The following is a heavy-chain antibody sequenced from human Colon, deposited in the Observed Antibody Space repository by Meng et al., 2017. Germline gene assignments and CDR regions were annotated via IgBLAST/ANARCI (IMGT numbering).Heavy chain of an antibody. D-gene: IGHD5-18*01. CDR1: GSFISSGGCY. CDR2: IYYTGNT. J-gene: IGHJ4*02. Sequence: QVPLDAWGPSLVKPSQTLSLTGTASGSFISSGGCYWTGIRQLPGKGLDWSGYIYYTGNTYYIPSLKSRLSLSIDRSQNQFSLKLSSVTAADTAMYYCAGGYRYDYWGQGTLVTVSS. CDR3: AGGYRYDY. V-gene: IGHV4-31*03.